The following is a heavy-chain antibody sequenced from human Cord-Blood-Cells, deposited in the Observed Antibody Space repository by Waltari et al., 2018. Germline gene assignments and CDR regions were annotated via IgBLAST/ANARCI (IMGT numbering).Heavy chain of an antibody. CDR2: IWYDGSNK. D-gene: IGHD7-27*01. CDR3: ARDRAAGEDAFDI. J-gene: IGHJ3*02. V-gene: IGHV3-33*01. CDR1: GFTFSSYG. Sequence: VQPGRSLRLSCAASGFTFSSYGMHWVRQAPSKGLEWVAVIWYDGSNKYYADSVKGRFTISRDNSKNTLYLQMNSLRAEDTAVYYCARDRAAGEDAFDIWGQGTMVTVSS.